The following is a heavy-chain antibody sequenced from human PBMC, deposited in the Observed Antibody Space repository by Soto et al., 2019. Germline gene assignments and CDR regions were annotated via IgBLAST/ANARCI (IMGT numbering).Heavy chain of an antibody. D-gene: IGHD3-10*01. CDR1: GGSISSSSYY. V-gene: IGHV4-39*01. Sequence: SETLSLTCTVSGGSISSSSYYWGWIRQPPGKGLEWIGSIYYSGSTYYNPSLKSRVTISVDTSKNQFSLKLSSVTAADTAVYYCASSYGDYYGSGSYDYWGQGTLVTVSS. J-gene: IGHJ4*02. CDR3: ASSYGDYYGSGSYDY. CDR2: IYYSGST.